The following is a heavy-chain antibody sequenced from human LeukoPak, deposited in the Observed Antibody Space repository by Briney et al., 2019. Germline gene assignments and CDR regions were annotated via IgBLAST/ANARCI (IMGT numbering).Heavy chain of an antibody. J-gene: IGHJ3*01. V-gene: IGHV3-21*01. CDR1: GFNFISYT. CDR3: ARGYYDSSGAGPFDF. D-gene: IGHD3-22*01. Sequence: PGGSLRLSCATSGFNFISYTMSWVRQPPGKGLEWVSSITHGTPFLSYAASVRGRFTISRDENSLYLQMNGLRVVDTAVFYCARGYYDSSGAGPFDFWGRGTLVTVSS. CDR2: ITHGTPFL.